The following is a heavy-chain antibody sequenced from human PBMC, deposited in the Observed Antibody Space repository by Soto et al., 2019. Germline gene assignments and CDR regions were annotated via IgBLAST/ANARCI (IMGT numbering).Heavy chain of an antibody. CDR3: ARLLPSYYDILTGYSNYYYGMDV. J-gene: IGHJ6*02. D-gene: IGHD3-9*01. CDR2: INHSGST. V-gene: IGHV4-34*01. CDR1: GGSFSGYY. Sequence: SETLSLTCAVYGGSFSGYYWSWIRQPPGKGLEWIGEINHSGSTNYNPSLKSRVTISVDTFKNQFSLKLSSVTAADTAMYYCARLLPSYYDILTGYSNYYYGMDVWGQGTTVTVSS.